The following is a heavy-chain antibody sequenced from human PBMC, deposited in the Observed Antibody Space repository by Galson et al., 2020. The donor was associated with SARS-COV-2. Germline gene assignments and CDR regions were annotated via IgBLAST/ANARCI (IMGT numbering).Heavy chain of an antibody. V-gene: IGHV7-4-1*02. CDR3: ARVQTGDGLNWYFDL. CDR2: INTNTGNP. Sequence: ASVKVSCKASGYTFTSYAMNWVRQAPGQGLEWMGWINTNTGNPTYAQGFTGRFVFSLDTSVSTAYLQISSLKAEDTAVYYCARVQTGDGLNWYFDLWGRGTLVTVSS. J-gene: IGHJ2*01. D-gene: IGHD7-27*01. CDR1: GYTFTSYA.